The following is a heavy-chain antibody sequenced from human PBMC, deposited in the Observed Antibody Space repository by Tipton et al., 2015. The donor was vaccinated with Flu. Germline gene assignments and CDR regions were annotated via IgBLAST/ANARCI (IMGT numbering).Heavy chain of an antibody. J-gene: IGHJ6*03. CDR3: ARDGPEWNYFAYMDV. V-gene: IGHV3-21*01. CDR1: GFTLSSYT. Sequence: GSLRLSCVASGFTLSSYTMNWVRQAPGKGLEWVSSISSSSGNLYYADSVEGRFTISRDTSKNTVYLQINSLRADDTAVYFCARDGPEWNYFAYMDVWGKGTTVTVSS. D-gene: IGHD3-3*01. CDR2: ISSSSGNL.